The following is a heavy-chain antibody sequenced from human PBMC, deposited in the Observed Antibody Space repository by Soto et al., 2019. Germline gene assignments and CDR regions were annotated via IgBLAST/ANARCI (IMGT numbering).Heavy chain of an antibody. J-gene: IGHJ6*02. CDR1: GYTFTSYY. Sequence: ASVKVSCKASGYTFTSYYMHWVRQAPGQGLEWMGIINPSGGSTSYAQKFQGRVTMTRDTSTSTVYMELSSLRSEDTAVYYCARCITMVRGVTDGYYYYGMDVWGQGTTVTVSS. CDR2: INPSGGST. V-gene: IGHV1-46*01. CDR3: ARCITMVRGVTDGYYYYGMDV. D-gene: IGHD3-10*01.